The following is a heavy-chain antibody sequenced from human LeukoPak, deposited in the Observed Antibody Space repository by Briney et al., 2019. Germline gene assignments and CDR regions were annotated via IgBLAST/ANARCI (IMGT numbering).Heavy chain of an antibody. CDR1: GFTFSSYA. J-gene: IGHJ4*02. CDR3: ARDRCSSISCFYFDY. D-gene: IGHD2-2*01. Sequence: GGSLRLSCAASGFTFSSYAMHWVRQAPGKGLEWVAVISYDGSNKYYADSVKGRFTISRDNSKNTLYLQMNSLRAEDTAVYYCARDRCSSISCFYFDYWGQGTLVTVSS. CDR2: ISYDGSNK. V-gene: IGHV3-30-3*01.